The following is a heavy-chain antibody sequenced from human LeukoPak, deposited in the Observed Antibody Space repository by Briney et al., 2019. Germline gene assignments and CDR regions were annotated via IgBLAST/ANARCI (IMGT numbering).Heavy chain of an antibody. D-gene: IGHD3-22*01. V-gene: IGHV3-48*02. J-gene: IGHJ1*01. CDR1: GFTFSTYS. Sequence: PGGSLRLSCAVSGFTFSTYSMNWVRQAPGKGLEWVSYISSSSSTIYYADSVKGRFTISRDNAKNSLYLQMNSLRDEDTAVYYCAKDSDYYHSSGYYYAYFQYWGQGTLVTVSS. CDR3: AKDSDYYHSSGYYYAYFQY. CDR2: ISSSSSTI.